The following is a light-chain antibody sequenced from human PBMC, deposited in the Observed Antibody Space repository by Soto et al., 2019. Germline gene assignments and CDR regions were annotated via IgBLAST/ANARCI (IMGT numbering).Light chain of an antibody. CDR1: QTINNW. CDR2: KAS. J-gene: IGKJ1*01. Sequence: DLQMTQSPSTLSASVGDRVTITCRASQTINNWLAWYQQKPGKAPKLLIYKASSLEGGVSSRFSGSASGTEFTLSISSLQPDDFATFYCQQYHNYPWTFGQGTKVEI. CDR3: QQYHNYPWT. V-gene: IGKV1-5*03.